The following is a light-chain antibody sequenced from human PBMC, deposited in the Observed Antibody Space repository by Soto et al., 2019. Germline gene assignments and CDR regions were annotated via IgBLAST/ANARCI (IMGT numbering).Light chain of an antibody. J-gene: IGLJ2*01. CDR1: SSKIGAGYD. CDR3: QSYDSSLSGSVV. CDR2: GNS. Sequence: SVVTQPPPVSGAPGQRVTLSCPGSSSKIGAGYDVHWYQQLPGTAPKLLIYGNSNRPSGVPDRFSGSKSGTSASLAITGLQAEDEADYYCQSYDSSLSGSVVFGGGTQLTVL. V-gene: IGLV1-40*01.